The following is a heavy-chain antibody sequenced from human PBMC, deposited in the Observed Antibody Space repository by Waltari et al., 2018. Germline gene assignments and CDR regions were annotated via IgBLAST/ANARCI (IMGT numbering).Heavy chain of an antibody. CDR3: ARYADILSVVPAAPGEFDP. CDR1: GYTFTGYY. CDR2: INPNSGGT. D-gene: IGHD2-2*01. J-gene: IGHJ5*02. V-gene: IGHV1-2*06. Sequence: QVQLVQSGAEVKKPGASVTVSCKASGYTFTGYYMHWVRQAPGQGLEWMGRINPNSGGTNYAQKFQGRVTMTRDTSISTAYMELSRLRSDDTAVYYCARYADILSVVPAAPGEFDPWGQGTLVTVSS.